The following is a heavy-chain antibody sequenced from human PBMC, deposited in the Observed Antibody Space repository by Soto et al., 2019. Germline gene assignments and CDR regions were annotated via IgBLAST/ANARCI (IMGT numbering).Heavy chain of an antibody. V-gene: IGHV1-2*02. Sequence: ASVKVSCKASGYTFIDYYIHWLRQAPGQGPEWMGWIIPKSGDTKYSEKFQGRVAMTRDTSINTAYMEMTSLRSDDTAVYYCARGFYDSSGFFYAGWFGPWGQGTLVTVSS. CDR1: GYTFIDYY. CDR2: IIPKSGDT. CDR3: ARGFYDSSGFFYAGWFGP. J-gene: IGHJ5*02. D-gene: IGHD3-22*01.